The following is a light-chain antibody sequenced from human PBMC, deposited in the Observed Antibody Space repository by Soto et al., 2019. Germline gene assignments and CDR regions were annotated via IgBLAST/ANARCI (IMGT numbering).Light chain of an antibody. CDR1: QNINNNY. Sequence: VLTQSPCTLSLSPGGSATLSCRASQNINNNYLAWYPHKPGHAPRLLMYDASLRATGVPDRFSGSGSGTDFTLTITRLEPDDSAVYYCQQYGSSHTFGQGTKVDIK. V-gene: IGKV3-20*01. J-gene: IGKJ1*01. CDR3: QQYGSSHT. CDR2: DAS.